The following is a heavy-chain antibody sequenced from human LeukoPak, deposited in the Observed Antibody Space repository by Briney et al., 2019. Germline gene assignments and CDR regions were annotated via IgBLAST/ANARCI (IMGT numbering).Heavy chain of an antibody. D-gene: IGHD4-23*01. CDR1: GFTFSSYA. V-gene: IGHV3-23*01. Sequence: GGSLRLSCAASGFTFSSYAMSWVRQAPGKGLEWVSAISGSGGSTYYADSVKGRFTISRDNSKNTLYLQMNSLRAEDTAVYYCARGYGGNPGVLYYFDYWGQGTLVTVSS. J-gene: IGHJ4*02. CDR3: ARGYGGNPGVLYYFDY. CDR2: ISGSGGST.